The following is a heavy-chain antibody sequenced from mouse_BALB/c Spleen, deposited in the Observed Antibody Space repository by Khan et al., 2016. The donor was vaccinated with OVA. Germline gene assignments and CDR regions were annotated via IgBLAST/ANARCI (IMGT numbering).Heavy chain of an antibody. CDR1: GFTFSDYY. V-gene: IGHV5-4*02. Sequence: EVELVESGGGLVKPGGSLKLSCAASGFTFSDYYMYWVRQTPEKRLEWVATISDGGSYTYFPDSVEGRFTISRDNAKNNLYLHVISLKSEDTAMYYCTRGGYGAFGYWGQGTLVTVSA. J-gene: IGHJ3*01. CDR3: TRGGYGAFGY. D-gene: IGHD2-14*01. CDR2: ISDGGSYT.